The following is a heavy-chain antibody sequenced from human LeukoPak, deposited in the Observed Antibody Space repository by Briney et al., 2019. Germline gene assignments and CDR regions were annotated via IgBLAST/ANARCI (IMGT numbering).Heavy chain of an antibody. CDR1: GFSFDTYG. Sequence: GRSLRLSCAASGFSFDTYGIHWVRQAPGKGLEWVAVISSDGSKKSYGDSVKGRFTIYRDNSKNTLYLQMNSLRVDDTAVYYCAKAEREGGSPFGFDIWGQGTMVTVSS. J-gene: IGHJ3*02. CDR2: ISSDGSKK. D-gene: IGHD1-26*01. CDR3: AKAEREGGSPFGFDI. V-gene: IGHV3-30*18.